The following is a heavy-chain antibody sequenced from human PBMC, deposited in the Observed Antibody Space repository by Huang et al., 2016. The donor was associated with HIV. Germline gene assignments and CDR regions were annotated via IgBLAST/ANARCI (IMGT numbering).Heavy chain of an antibody. CDR1: GFPFNNQA. CDR3: ARAKDTWDAYDI. J-gene: IGHJ3*02. CDR2: ISNDGSNN. V-gene: IGHV3-30-3*01. D-gene: IGHD5-18*01. Sequence: QVQLVESGGGVVQPGRSLRLSCAASGFPFNNQAMHLVRQAPGKVLDWVAVISNDGSNNYYADSVKGRFTISRDSSKSTLFLHMTSLRTEDTAVYYCARAKDTWDAYDIWGQGTMVIVSS.